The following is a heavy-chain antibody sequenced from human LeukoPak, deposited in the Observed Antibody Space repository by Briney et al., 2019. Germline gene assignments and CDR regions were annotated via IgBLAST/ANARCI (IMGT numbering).Heavy chain of an antibody. V-gene: IGHV4-34*01. CDR1: GGSFSGYY. CDR3: ARALRYYYYYMGV. Sequence: SETLSLTCAVYGGSFSGYYWSWIRQPPGKGLEWIGEINHSGSTNYNPSLKSRVTISVDTSKKQFSLKLSSVTAADTAVYYCARALRYYYYYMGVWGKGTTVTVSS. CDR2: INHSGST. J-gene: IGHJ6*03.